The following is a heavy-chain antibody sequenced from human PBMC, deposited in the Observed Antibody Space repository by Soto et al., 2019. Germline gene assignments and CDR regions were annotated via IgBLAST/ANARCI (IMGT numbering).Heavy chain of an antibody. CDR2: ISAAGDP. CDR1: GFTFRNYD. CDR3: ARTDRDFYGLDV. Sequence: EVQLVESGGGLVQPGGSLRLSCEASGFTFRNYDMHWVRPGTGKGREWVSGISAAGDPDYADSVEGRFTISRENAQNSFFLQMNSLRVGDTAVYYCARTDRDFYGLDVWGQGTTVIVSS. J-gene: IGHJ6*02. V-gene: IGHV3-13*05.